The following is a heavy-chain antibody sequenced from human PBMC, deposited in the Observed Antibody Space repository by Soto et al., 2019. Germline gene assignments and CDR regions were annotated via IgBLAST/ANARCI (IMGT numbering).Heavy chain of an antibody. Sequence: TSETLSLTCTVSGGSISSYYWSWIRQPPGKGLEWIGYIYYSGSTNYNPSLKSRVTISVDKSKNQFSLKLSSVTAADTAVYYCARVSGSYYYGMDVWGQGITVTVSS. CDR3: ARVSGSYYYGMDV. CDR2: IYYSGST. V-gene: IGHV4-59*12. D-gene: IGHD1-26*01. J-gene: IGHJ6*02. CDR1: GGSISSYY.